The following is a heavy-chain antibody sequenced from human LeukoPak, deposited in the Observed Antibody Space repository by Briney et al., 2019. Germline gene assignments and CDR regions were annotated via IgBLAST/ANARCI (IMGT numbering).Heavy chain of an antibody. J-gene: IGHJ4*02. CDR2: INPNSGGT. CDR1: GYTFTGYY. CDR3: ARGDGAAGRVFDY. D-gene: IGHD6-13*01. Sequence: ASVKVSCKASGYTFTGYYMHWVRQAPGQGLEWMGWINPNSGGTNYAQKFQGRVTMTGDTSTSTVYMELSSLRSEDTAVYYCARGDGAAGRVFDYWGQGTLVNVPS. V-gene: IGHV1-2*02.